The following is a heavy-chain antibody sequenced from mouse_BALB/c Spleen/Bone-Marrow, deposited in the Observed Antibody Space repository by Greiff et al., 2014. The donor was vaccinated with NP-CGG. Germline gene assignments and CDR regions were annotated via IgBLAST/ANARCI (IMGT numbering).Heavy chain of an antibody. J-gene: IGHJ4*01. CDR1: GYPFSSDY. Sequence: VQLQQSGAALVKPGASVKLSCKASGYPFSSDYLSWVPQRPGQGLEWIGEINPSNGGTNFNEKFKSKATLTVDKSSSTAYMQLSSLTSEDSAVYYCTRSRRAMDYWGQGTSVTVSS. CDR3: TRSRRAMDY. D-gene: IGHD2-12*01. V-gene: IGHV1S81*02. CDR2: INPSNGGT.